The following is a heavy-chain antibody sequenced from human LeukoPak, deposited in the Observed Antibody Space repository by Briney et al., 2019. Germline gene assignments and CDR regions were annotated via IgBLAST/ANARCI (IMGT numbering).Heavy chain of an antibody. J-gene: IGHJ5*02. CDR1: GGSISSGGYY. D-gene: IGHD6-13*01. CDR3: ARGAVDIAAAP. V-gene: IGHV4-31*03. Sequence: NPSQTLSLTCTVSGGSISSGGYYWSWIRQHPGKGLEWIGYIYYSGSTNYNPSLKSRVTISVDTSKSQFSLKLSSVTAADTAVYYCARGAVDIAAAPWGQGTLVTVSS. CDR2: IYYSGST.